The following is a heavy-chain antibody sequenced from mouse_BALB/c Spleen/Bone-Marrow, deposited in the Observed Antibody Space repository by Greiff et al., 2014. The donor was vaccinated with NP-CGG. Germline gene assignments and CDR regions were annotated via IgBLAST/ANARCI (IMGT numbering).Heavy chain of an antibody. CDR1: GYTFTSYY. J-gene: IGHJ3*01. Sequence: VQLQQSGPELVKPGASVKMSCKASGYTFTSYYIHWVKQRPGQGLEWIGWIYPGDGSTKYNGKFKGKTTLTADKSSSTAYMLLSSLTSEDSAIYFCARGDYYYGSSRAWFAYWGQGTLVTVSA. D-gene: IGHD1-1*01. CDR3: ARGDYYYGSSRAWFAY. V-gene: IGHV1S56*01. CDR2: IYPGDGST.